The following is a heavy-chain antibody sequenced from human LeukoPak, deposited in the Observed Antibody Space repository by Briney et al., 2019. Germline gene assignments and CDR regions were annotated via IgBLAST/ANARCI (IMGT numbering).Heavy chain of an antibody. D-gene: IGHD3-22*01. CDR1: GGSISSGGYY. V-gene: IGHV4-31*03. J-gene: IGHJ4*02. CDR3: ARGPYDSSGYYYARVPAHNDY. CDR2: IYYSGST. Sequence: SQTLSLTCTVSGGSISSGGYYWSWLRQHPGKGLEWIGYIYYSGSTYYNPSLKSRVTISVDTSKNQFSLKLSSVTAADTAVYYCARGPYDSSGYYYARVPAHNDYWGQGTLVTVSS.